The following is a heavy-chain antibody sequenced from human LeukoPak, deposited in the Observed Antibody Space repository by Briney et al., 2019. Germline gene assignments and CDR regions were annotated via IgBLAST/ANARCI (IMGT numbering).Heavy chain of an antibody. J-gene: IGHJ6*02. CDR2: SHYSGST. CDR1: GGSISTYY. V-gene: IGHV4-59*08. D-gene: IGHD3-10*01. CDR3: ARHAPMVRGVTYYYYYGMDV. Sequence: PSETLSLTCTVSGGSISTYYWTWMRLPPGKGLEWIGFSHYSGSTNYNPSLKSRVTISVDTSKNQFSLKLSSVTAADTAAYYCARHAPMVRGVTYYYYYGMDVWGQGTTVTVSS.